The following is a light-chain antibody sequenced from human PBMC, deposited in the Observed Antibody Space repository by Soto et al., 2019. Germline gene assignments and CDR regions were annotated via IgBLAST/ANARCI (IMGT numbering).Light chain of an antibody. V-gene: IGLV1-47*02. Sequence: QSVLTQPPSASGSPGQSVTISCTGTSSGIGGHNYVSWYQHHPGKAPKLIIYSNNQRPSGVPDRFSGSKSGTSASLAISGIRSEDEADYYCAAWDDSLSGPVLGTGKKVTVL. CDR1: SSGIGGHNY. CDR2: SNN. J-gene: IGLJ1*01. CDR3: AAWDDSLSGPV.